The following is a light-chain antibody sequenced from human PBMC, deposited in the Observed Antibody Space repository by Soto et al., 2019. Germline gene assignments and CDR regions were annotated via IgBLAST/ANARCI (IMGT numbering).Light chain of an antibody. CDR2: DAS. V-gene: IGKV3-20*01. Sequence: EIVLTQSPCTLSLSPGDRASLSFRASQRISNSYLAWYQQKPGQAPRLLLYDASSRATGIPDRVSGSGSGTDFTLTISRLEPEDFAVYYCQQYARPPFAFGQGTKVDI. J-gene: IGKJ2*01. CDR1: QRISNSY. CDR3: QQYARPPFA.